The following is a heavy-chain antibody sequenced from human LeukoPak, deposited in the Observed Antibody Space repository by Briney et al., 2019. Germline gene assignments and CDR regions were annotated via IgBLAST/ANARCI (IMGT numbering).Heavy chain of an antibody. CDR3: VREIDCSSASCYDPEGPYAFDV. J-gene: IGHJ3*01. D-gene: IGHD2-2*01. CDR1: GFMFSRYT. Sequence: GGSLRLSCAASGFMFSRYTMNWVRQAPGKGLDWVSSISTSTSSSNIYYADSVKGRFTISRDDAKNSVYLQMNALRPEDTAMYYCVREIDCSSASCYDPEGPYAFDVWGQGTMVIVSS. CDR2: ISTSTSSSNI. V-gene: IGHV3-21*01.